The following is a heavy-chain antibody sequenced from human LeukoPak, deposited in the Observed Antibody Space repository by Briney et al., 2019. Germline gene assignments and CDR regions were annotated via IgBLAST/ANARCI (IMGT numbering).Heavy chain of an antibody. D-gene: IGHD4-17*01. V-gene: IGHV3-21*01. CDR2: ISSSSSYI. Sequence: GGSLRLSCAASGFTFSSYSMNWVRQAPGKGLEWVSSISSSSSYIYYADSVKGRFTISRDNAKNSLYLQMNSLRAEDTAVYYCARVGDYRYYFDYWGQGTLVTVSS. J-gene: IGHJ4*02. CDR1: GFTFSSYS. CDR3: ARVGDYRYYFDY.